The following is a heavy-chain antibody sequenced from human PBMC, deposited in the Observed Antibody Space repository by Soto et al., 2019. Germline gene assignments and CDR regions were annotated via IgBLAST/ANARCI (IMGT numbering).Heavy chain of an antibody. CDR1: GGSISSYY. D-gene: IGHD5-12*01. V-gene: IGHV4-59*08. J-gene: IGHJ3*02. Sequence: PSETLSLTCTVSGGSISSYYSSWIRQPPGKGLEWIGYIYYSGSTNYNPSLKSRVTISVDTSKNQFSLKLSSVTAADTAVYYCARLPESWLRLGGDAFDIGGQGTMVTVSS. CDR3: ARLPESWLRLGGDAFDI. CDR2: IYYSGST.